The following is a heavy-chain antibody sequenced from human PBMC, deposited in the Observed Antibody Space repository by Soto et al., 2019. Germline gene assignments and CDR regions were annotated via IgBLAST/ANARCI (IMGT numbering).Heavy chain of an antibody. Sequence: QVQLVESGGGVVQPGRSLRLSGAASGFTFSSYGMHWVRQAPGKGLEWVAVISYDGSNKYYADSVKGRFTISRDNSKNTLYLQMNSLRAEDTAVYYCAKDHVGATWYWGQGTLVTVSS. CDR2: ISYDGSNK. D-gene: IGHD1-26*01. CDR1: GFTFSSYG. V-gene: IGHV3-30*18. J-gene: IGHJ4*02. CDR3: AKDHVGATWY.